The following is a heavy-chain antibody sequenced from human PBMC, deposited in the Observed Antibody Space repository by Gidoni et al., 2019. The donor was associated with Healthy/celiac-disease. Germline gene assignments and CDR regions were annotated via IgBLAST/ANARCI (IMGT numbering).Heavy chain of an antibody. Sequence: QVQLQESCPGLVKTSVTLSLTCTGSGCSISSHSWSWIRQPLGKALEWIGYIYYSGSTNYNPTPESRVTIPVDTSTNQFSLKLSSVTATDTAVYYCARHAGQWLVYWFDPWGQGTLVTVSS. CDR2: IYYSGST. V-gene: IGHV4-59*08. D-gene: IGHD6-19*01. CDR1: GCSISSHS. CDR3: ARHAGQWLVYWFDP. J-gene: IGHJ5*02.